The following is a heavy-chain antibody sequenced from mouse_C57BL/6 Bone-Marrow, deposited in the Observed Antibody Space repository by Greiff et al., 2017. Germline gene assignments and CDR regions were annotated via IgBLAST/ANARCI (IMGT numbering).Heavy chain of an antibody. D-gene: IGHD2-2*01. V-gene: IGHV5-4*03. CDR2: ISDGGSYT. J-gene: IGHJ2*01. CDR3: ARAMVRGYYFDY. CDR1: GFTFSSYA. Sequence: DVMLVESGGGLVKPGGSLKLSCAASGFTFSSYAMSWVRQTPEKRLEWVATISDGGSYTYYPDNVKGRFTISRDNAKNNLYLQMSHLKSEDTAMYYCARAMVRGYYFDYWGQGTTLTVSS.